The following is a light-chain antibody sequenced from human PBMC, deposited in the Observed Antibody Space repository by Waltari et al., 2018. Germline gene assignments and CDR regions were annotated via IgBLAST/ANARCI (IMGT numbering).Light chain of an antibody. Sequence: DIQLTQSPSFLSASVGDRVTITCRSSQGISSYLAWYQQKAGKAPKLLIHTASTLQGGVPSRFSGSGSGTDFNLTISSLQPEDFATYYCQQRNSYPITFGQGTRLEIK. CDR2: TAS. J-gene: IGKJ5*01. V-gene: IGKV1-9*01. CDR3: QQRNSYPIT. CDR1: QGISSY.